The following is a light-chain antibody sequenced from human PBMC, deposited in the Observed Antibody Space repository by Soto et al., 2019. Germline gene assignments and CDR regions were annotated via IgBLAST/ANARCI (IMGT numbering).Light chain of an antibody. CDR2: GAS. Sequence: EIVMTQSPVTLSVSPGERATLSCRASQSVRSDLAWYQQKPGQAPRLFIYGASTRATGFPARFSGSGSGTEFTLTISSLQYEDLEVYYCQQYNKWPYTFGQGTRLEIK. V-gene: IGKV3-15*01. J-gene: IGKJ5*01. CDR1: QSVRSD. CDR3: QQYNKWPYT.